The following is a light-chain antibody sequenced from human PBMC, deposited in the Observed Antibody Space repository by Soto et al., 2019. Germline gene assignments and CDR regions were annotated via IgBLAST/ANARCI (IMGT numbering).Light chain of an antibody. CDR2: GNI. Sequence: QSVLTQPPSVSGAPGQRVTISCTGSSSNIGAGYDVHWSQQLPGTAPKLLIYGNINRPSGVPDRFSGSKSGTSASLAITGLQAEYESDYYCQSYDSSLSADYVFGTGTKVTVL. CDR1: SSNIGAGYD. CDR3: QSYDSSLSADYV. V-gene: IGLV1-40*01. J-gene: IGLJ1*01.